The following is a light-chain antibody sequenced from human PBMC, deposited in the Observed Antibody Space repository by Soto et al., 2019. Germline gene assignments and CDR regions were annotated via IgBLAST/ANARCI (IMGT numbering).Light chain of an antibody. V-gene: IGKV1-9*01. J-gene: IGKJ3*01. CDR2: GAS. CDR3: QQANSFPLT. CDR1: QGIRHY. Sequence: DIQLTQSPSFLSASVGARVTITCRASQGIRHYLAWYQQKPGKAPSLLMYGASTLQSGVPSRFSGSGSGTDFTLTISSLQPEDFATYYCQQANSFPLTFGPGTKVDIK.